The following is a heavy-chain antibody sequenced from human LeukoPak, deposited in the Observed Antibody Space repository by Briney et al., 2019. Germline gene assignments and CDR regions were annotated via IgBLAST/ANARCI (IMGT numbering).Heavy chain of an antibody. Sequence: GGSLRLSCAASGFTFSSYSMNWVRQAPGKGLEWVSSISSSSSYIYYADSVKGRFTISRDNAKNSLYLQMNSLRAEDTAVYYCARDLDTAMVTGWGQGTLVTVSS. CDR2: ISSSSSYI. V-gene: IGHV3-21*01. D-gene: IGHD5-18*01. CDR1: GFTFSSYS. J-gene: IGHJ4*02. CDR3: ARDLDTAMVTG.